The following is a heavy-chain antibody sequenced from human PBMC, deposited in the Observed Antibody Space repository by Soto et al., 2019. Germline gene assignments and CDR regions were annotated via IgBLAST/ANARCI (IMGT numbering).Heavy chain of an antibody. V-gene: IGHV3-30*18. J-gene: IGHJ4*02. Sequence: QVQLVESGGGVVQPGRSLRLSCAASGFTFSNYGMHWVRQAPGKGLEWVAIISYDGDNEYYADSVRGRFTISRDNSKNTVYLQTSSLRHEDTAVYYCAKDGGPVYCNSPGCSAKHCDYWGQGTLVTVSS. CDR2: ISYDGDNE. CDR1: GFTFSNYG. CDR3: AKDGGPVYCNSPGCSAKHCDY. D-gene: IGHD2-2*01.